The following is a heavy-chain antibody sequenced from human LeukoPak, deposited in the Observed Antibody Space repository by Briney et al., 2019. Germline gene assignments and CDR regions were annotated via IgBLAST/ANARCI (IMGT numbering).Heavy chain of an antibody. Sequence: GGSLRLSCAASGFPFTTSAMSWVRQTPGKGLEWVSAISAGGGLTNYADSVKGRFTISRDNAKNSLYLQMNSLRAEDTAVYYCARDPVLTYYYDSSGYYDYWGQGTLVTVSS. V-gene: IGHV3-23*01. CDR1: GFPFTTSA. CDR2: ISAGGGLT. D-gene: IGHD3-22*01. CDR3: ARDPVLTYYYDSSGYYDY. J-gene: IGHJ4*02.